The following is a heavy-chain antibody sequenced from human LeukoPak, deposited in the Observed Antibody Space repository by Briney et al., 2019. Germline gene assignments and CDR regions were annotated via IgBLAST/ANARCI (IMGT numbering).Heavy chain of an antibody. D-gene: IGHD4-17*01. J-gene: IGHJ6*02. V-gene: IGHV4-4*07. Sequence: SETLSLTRTVSGGSISSYYWSWIRQPAGKGLEWIGRIYTSGSTNYNPSLKSRVTMSVDTSKNQFSLKLSSVTAADTAVYYCARDDYGDLYYYYGMDVWGQGTTVTVSS. CDR1: GGSISSYY. CDR2: IYTSGST. CDR3: ARDDYGDLYYYYGMDV.